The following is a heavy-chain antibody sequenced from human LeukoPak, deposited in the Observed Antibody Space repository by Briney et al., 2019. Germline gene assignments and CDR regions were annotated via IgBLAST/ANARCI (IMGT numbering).Heavy chain of an antibody. J-gene: IGHJ6*02. CDR3: ARSVEQLGPIYYCYDMDV. CDR1: GLSLSTSGLC. CDR2: IDWDDDK. V-gene: IGHV2-70*11. Sequence: GSGPTLVNPTQTPTLSCTFYGLSLSTSGLCVSWIRQPPRNALEWLACIDWDDDKYYSTSLKNTLTISKNTSNNQMVLTMTNMDPVDTATYYCARSVEQLGPIYYCYDMDVWVQGTTVTVSS. D-gene: IGHD6-6*01.